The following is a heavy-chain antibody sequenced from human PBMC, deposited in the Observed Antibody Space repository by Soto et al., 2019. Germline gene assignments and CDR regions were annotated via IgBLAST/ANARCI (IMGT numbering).Heavy chain of an antibody. CDR3: ASRGGGATSLAYCGGDCFPILYGMDV. Sequence: SVKVSCKASGGSFSSYAISWVRQAPGQGLEWMGGIIPIFGTANYAQKFQGRVTITADKSTSTAYMELSSQRSEDTAGYYCASRGGGATSLAYCGGDCFPILYGMDVWGQGTTVTVSS. CDR2: IIPIFGTA. J-gene: IGHJ6*02. CDR1: GGSFSSYA. V-gene: IGHV1-69*06. D-gene: IGHD2-21*02.